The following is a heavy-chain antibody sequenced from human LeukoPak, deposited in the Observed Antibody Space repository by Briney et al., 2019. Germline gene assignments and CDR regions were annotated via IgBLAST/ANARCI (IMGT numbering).Heavy chain of an antibody. V-gene: IGHV3-23*01. CDR1: GFTFSDYV. CDR2: ISGSGANT. D-gene: IGHD3-3*01. CDR3: ATPPYGFWSGSNSGDAFDI. Sequence: GGSLRLSCAASGFTFSDYVMSWVRQAPGRGLEWVSDISGSGANTHYVDSVKGRFTISRDNSRNTLYLQMNSLRDEDTAVYYCATPPYGFWSGSNSGDAFDIWGQGTMVTVSS. J-gene: IGHJ3*02.